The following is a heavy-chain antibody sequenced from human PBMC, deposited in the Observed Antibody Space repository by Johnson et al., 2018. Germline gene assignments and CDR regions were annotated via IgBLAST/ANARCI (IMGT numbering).Heavy chain of an antibody. CDR3: ARGWDGSGYYRDYYYYGMDG. D-gene: IGHD3-3*01. CDR2: IIPIFGTA. Sequence: QVQLVQSGAEVKKPGSSVKVSCKASGGTFSSYAISWVRQAPGQGLEWMGGIIPIFGTANYAQKFQGRVTITADESTSTAYMELSGLRSEDTAVDYCARGWDGSGYYRDYYYYGMDGWGQGTTVTVSS. V-gene: IGHV1-69*01. CDR1: GGTFSSYA. J-gene: IGHJ6*02.